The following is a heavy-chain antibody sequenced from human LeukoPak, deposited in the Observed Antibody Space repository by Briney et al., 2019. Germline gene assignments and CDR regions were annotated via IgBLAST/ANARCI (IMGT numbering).Heavy chain of an antibody. D-gene: IGHD5-18*01. CDR1: GFTFSSYA. Sequence: GRSLRLSCAASGFTFSSYAMHWVRQAPGKGLEWVAVISYDGSNKYYADSVKGRFTISRDNSKNTLYLQMNSLRAEDTAVYYCARPSSGYSYGYDFDYWGQGTLVTVSP. V-gene: IGHV3-30*04. CDR2: ISYDGSNK. J-gene: IGHJ4*02. CDR3: ARPSSGYSYGYDFDY.